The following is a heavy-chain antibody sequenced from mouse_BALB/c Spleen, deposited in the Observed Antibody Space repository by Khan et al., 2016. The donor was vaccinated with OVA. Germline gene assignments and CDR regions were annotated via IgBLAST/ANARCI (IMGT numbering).Heavy chain of an antibody. CDR1: GFNIKDTY. Sequence: VQLQQSGAEFVKPGASVKLSCTASGFNIKDTYMHWINQRPQQGLVWIGRIDPANGTVKYDPNFQDKATIAADASSNTAYLQLSSLTSADTAVYYCTGGAYNGLFAYGGRGTLVTVSA. CDR3: TGGAYNGLFAY. J-gene: IGHJ3*01. D-gene: IGHD2-10*01. V-gene: IGHV14-3*02. CDR2: IDPANGTV.